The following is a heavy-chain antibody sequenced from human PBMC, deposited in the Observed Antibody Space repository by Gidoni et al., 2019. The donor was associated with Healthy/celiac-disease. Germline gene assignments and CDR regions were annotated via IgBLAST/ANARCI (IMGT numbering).Heavy chain of an antibody. Sequence: EFQLVQSVGGLVTPGGSLRLCCAASCFTFSTSWMSWVRQAPGKGLEWVGRIKSKTDGGTTDYAAPVKGRFTISREDSKNTLYLQRNSLKTEDTAVYYCTTDGEMVWSGYSAIDYWGQGTLVTVSS. CDR2: IKSKTDGGTT. CDR3: TTDGEMVWSGYSAIDY. J-gene: IGHJ4*02. V-gene: IGHV3-15*01. CDR1: CFTFSTSW. D-gene: IGHD3-3*01.